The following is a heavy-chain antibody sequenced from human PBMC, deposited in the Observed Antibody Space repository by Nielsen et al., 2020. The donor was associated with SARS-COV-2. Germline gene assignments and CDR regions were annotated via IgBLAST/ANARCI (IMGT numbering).Heavy chain of an antibody. CDR2: ISAYNGNT. CDR1: GYTFTSYG. D-gene: IGHD3-9*01. Sequence: ASVKVSCKASGYTFTSYGISWVRQAPGQGLEWMGWISAYNGNTNYAQKLQGRVTMTTDTSTSTAYMELSSLRSEDTAVYYCARGLRYFDWLFPESYYYYMDVWGKGTTVTVSS. J-gene: IGHJ6*03. V-gene: IGHV1-18*04. CDR3: ARGLRYFDWLFPESYYYYMDV.